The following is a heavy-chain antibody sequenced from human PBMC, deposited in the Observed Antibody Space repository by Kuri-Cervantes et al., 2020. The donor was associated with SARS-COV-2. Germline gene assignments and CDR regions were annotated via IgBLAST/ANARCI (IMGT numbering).Heavy chain of an antibody. CDR3: ARDPTYCGGECYSVNDGFDI. CDR2: INSDGRST. V-gene: IGHV3-74*01. D-gene: IGHD2-21*01. J-gene: IGHJ3*02. CDR1: GFTFDDYA. Sequence: GGSLRLSCPASGFTFDDYAMHWVRQGPGKGLEWVSRINSDGRSTSYVDSVKARFTISRDNAKNTLYLKMISLRAEDTAVYCCARDPTYCGGECYSVNDGFDIWGQGTMVTVSS.